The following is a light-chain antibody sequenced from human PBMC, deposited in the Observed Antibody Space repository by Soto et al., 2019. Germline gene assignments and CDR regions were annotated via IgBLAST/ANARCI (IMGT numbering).Light chain of an antibody. Sequence: DIQMTQSPPSLSASVGDTVSITCRASQTVSIFLNWYQQKLGQAPTALIHRASTLQSGVPSRFAGSGDGKAFTLTINDVQADDFATYYCQQSYTAPLSFGQGTRLEIK. CDR3: QQSYTAPLS. CDR2: RAS. CDR1: QTVSIF. V-gene: IGKV1-39*01. J-gene: IGKJ5*01.